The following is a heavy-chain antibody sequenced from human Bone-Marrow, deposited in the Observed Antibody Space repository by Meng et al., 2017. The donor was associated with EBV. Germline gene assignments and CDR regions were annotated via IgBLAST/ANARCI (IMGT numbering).Heavy chain of an antibody. CDR3: ARDPLGSSLNY. Sequence: VQLGWVGGDLARPGGLLGPSWEASGFTFSSYSMNWARQAPGKGLEWVSSISSSSSYIYYADSVKGRFTISRDNAKNSLYLQMNSLRAEDTAVYYCARDPLGSSLNYWGQGTLVTVSS. CDR1: GFTFSSYS. J-gene: IGHJ4*02. CDR2: ISSSSSYI. V-gene: IGHV3-21*01. D-gene: IGHD6-13*01.